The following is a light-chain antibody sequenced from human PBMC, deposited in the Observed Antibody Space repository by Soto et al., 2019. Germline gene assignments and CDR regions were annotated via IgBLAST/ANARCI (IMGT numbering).Light chain of an antibody. J-gene: IGKJ1*01. V-gene: IGKV1-5*01. CDR1: QSISSW. CDR2: DAS. CDR3: QQYNSYSQ. Sequence: DIQMTQSPSTLSASVGDRVTITCRASQSISSWLAWYQQKPGKAPKLLIYDASSLESGVPSRFSGSGSGTEFTLTISSLQPDDFATYYCQQYNSYSQFGQGTRWISN.